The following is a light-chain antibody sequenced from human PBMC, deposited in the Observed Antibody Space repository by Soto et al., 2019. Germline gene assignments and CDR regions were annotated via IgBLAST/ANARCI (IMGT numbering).Light chain of an antibody. CDR3: QQYTIT. CDR1: QIVSSSY. J-gene: IGKJ5*01. CDR2: GAS. Sequence: EIVCRQAAGTLSLSPGARAALSGRGSQIVSSSYLARYKQKPGQAPRLLIYGASIRATGIPDRFSGSGSGTEFTLTIRRLEPEDFAVYHCQQYTITFGQGTRLEIK. V-gene: IGKV3-20*01.